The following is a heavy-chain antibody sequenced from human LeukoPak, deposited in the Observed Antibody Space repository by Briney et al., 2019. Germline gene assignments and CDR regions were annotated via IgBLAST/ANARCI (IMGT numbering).Heavy chain of an antibody. CDR2: ISRSGGRT. D-gene: IGHD1-26*01. CDR1: GFTFSSYD. Sequence: WGSLRLSCAASGFTFSSYDMSWVRQAPGKGLEWVSAISRSGGRTYSADSVKGRFTISRDNSKNTLYLQMNSLRAEDTAVYYCAKEGSGSYGDCWGQGRLVSVSS. V-gene: IGHV3-23*01. CDR3: AKEGSGSYGDC. J-gene: IGHJ4*01.